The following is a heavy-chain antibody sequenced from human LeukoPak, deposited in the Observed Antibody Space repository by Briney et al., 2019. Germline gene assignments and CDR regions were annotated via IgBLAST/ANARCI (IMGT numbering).Heavy chain of an antibody. Sequence: SETLSLTCTVSGYSISTGFYWGWIRQPPGKGLEWIGSIYYSGSTYYNPSLKSRVTISVDTSKNQFSLKLSSVTAADTAVYYCASLKEGYYDSSGYYPDYWGQGTLVTVSS. D-gene: IGHD3-22*01. CDR1: GYSISTGFY. J-gene: IGHJ4*02. V-gene: IGHV4-38-2*02. CDR2: IYYSGST. CDR3: ASLKEGYYDSSGYYPDY.